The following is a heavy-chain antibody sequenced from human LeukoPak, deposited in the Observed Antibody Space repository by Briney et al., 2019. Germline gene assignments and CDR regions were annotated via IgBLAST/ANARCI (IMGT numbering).Heavy chain of an antibody. D-gene: IGHD6-6*01. CDR2: IIPIFGTA. Sequence: ASVKVSCKASGGTFSSYAISWVRQAPGQGLEWMGGIIPIFGTANYAQKFQGRVTITTDESTSTAYMELSSLRSEDTAVYYCARDRGAYSSSFLDYWGQGTLVTVSS. V-gene: IGHV1-69*05. CDR1: GGTFSSYA. CDR3: ARDRGAYSSSFLDY. J-gene: IGHJ4*02.